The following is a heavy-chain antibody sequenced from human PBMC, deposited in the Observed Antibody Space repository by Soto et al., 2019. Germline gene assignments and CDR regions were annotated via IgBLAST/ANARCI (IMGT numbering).Heavy chain of an antibody. D-gene: IGHD3-10*01. CDR3: VGGQFYFDY. CDR2: ISYDGSNK. J-gene: IGHJ4*02. CDR1: GFPFTSYG. Sequence: QVQLVESGGGVVQPGRSLRLSCAASGFPFTSYGMHWVREGPGKGLEWLAVISYDGSNKFYADSVKGRFTISRDNSKNKLEPQMNRLEPEDQGLHYCVGGQFYFDYRGQGTLVIVSS. V-gene: IGHV3-30*03.